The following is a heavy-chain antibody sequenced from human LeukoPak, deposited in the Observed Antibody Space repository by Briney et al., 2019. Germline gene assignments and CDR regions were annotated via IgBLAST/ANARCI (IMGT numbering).Heavy chain of an antibody. CDR1: GFTFSSYA. D-gene: IGHD3-10*01. J-gene: IGHJ4*02. CDR2: ISSNGGST. Sequence: GGSLRLSCAASGFTFSSYAMHWVRQAPGKGLEYVSAISSNGGSTYYANSVKGRFTISRDNAMDTLYLQMNNLRADDTAVYYCVKDRVDGSGSQFDSWGQGSLVIVSS. V-gene: IGHV3-64*01. CDR3: VKDRVDGSGSQFDS.